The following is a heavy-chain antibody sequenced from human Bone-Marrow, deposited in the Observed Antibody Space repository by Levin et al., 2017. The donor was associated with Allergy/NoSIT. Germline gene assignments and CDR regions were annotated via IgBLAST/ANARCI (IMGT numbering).Heavy chain of an antibody. Sequence: GESLKISCAASGFTFSSYAMSWVRQAPGKGLEWVSAISGSGGSTYYADSVKGRFTISRDNSKNTLYLQMNSLRAEDTAVYYCAKGCSGGSCYTVVVPETGGAFDIWGQGTMVTVSS. CDR3: AKGCSGGSCYTVVVPETGGAFDI. V-gene: IGHV3-23*01. D-gene: IGHD2-15*01. CDR2: ISGSGGST. CDR1: GFTFSSYA. J-gene: IGHJ3*02.